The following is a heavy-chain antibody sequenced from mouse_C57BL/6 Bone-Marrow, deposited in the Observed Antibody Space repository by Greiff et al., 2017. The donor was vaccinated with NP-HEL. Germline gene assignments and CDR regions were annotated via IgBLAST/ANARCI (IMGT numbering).Heavy chain of an antibody. D-gene: IGHD1-1*01. Sequence: EVHLVESGGGLVQPGGSLSLSCAASGFTFTDYYMSWVRQPPGKALEWLGFIRNKANGYTTEYSATVKGQFTISRDNSQSILYLQMNTLRAEDSATYYCARHYDSSYYYAMDDWGKGTSVTV. V-gene: IGHV7-3*01. CDR3: ARHYDSSYYYAMDD. CDR2: IRNKANGYTT. J-gene: IGHJ4*01. CDR1: GFTFTDYY.